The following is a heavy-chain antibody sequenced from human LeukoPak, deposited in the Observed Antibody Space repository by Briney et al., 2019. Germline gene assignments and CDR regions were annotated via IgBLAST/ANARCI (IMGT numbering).Heavy chain of an antibody. V-gene: IGHV3-30-3*01. CDR2: ISYDGSNK. CDR3: ARNVLRYFDWLLHKTYFDY. J-gene: IGHJ4*02. Sequence: GGSLRLSCAASGFTFSSYWMHWVRQAPGKGLEWVAVISYDGSNKYYADSVKGRFTISRDYSKNTLYLQMNSLRAEDTAVYYCARNVLRYFDWLLHKTYFDYWGQGTLVTVSS. D-gene: IGHD3-9*01. CDR1: GFTFSSYW.